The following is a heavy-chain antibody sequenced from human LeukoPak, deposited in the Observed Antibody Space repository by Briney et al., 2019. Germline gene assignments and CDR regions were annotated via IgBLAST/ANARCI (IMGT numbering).Heavy chain of an antibody. CDR2: INPNSGGT. Sequence: ASVKVSCKPSGYTFTGYYMHWVRQAPGQGLEWMGWINPNSGGTNYAQKFQGRVTMTRGTSISTAYMELSRLRSDDTAVYYCARGIRIVVVPAAIRFDYWGQGTLVTVSS. CDR3: ARGIRIVVVPAAIRFDY. D-gene: IGHD2-2*02. J-gene: IGHJ4*02. V-gene: IGHV1-2*02. CDR1: GYTFTGYY.